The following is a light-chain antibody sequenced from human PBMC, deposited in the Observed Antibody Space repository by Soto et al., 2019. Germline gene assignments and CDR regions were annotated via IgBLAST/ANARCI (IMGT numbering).Light chain of an antibody. J-gene: IGLJ2*01. V-gene: IGLV2-23*01. CDR3: SSYAGSSTLI. Sequence: QSALTQPASVSGSPGQSITLSCIGSSSDIGAYKSVSWYQQHPGKAPILMIYEGNKRPSGLSDRFSGSKSGSMASLTIYGLQAEDEADYYCSSYAGSSTLIFGGGTKLTVL. CDR1: SSDIGAYKS. CDR2: EGN.